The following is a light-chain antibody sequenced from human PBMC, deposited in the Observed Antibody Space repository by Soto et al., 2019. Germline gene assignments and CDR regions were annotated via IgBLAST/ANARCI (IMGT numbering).Light chain of an antibody. CDR3: QQYDVYST. Sequence: DIQMTQSPSTPSASVGGTVTITCRASRSISSWLAWYQQKPGIAPKLLIYKASTLQSGVPSRFSGSGYGTEFTLTISRLQPDDSATYYCQQYDVYSTFGQGTKVDIK. CDR1: RSISSW. V-gene: IGKV1-5*03. CDR2: KAS. J-gene: IGKJ1*01.